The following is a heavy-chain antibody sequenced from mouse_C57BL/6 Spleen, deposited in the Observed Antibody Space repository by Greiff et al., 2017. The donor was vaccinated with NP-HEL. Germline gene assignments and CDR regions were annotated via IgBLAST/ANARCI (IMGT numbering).Heavy chain of an antibody. CDR2: FHPYNDDT. V-gene: IGHV1-47*01. D-gene: IGHD1-1*01. CDR3: ARRGEYYYGSSWYYFDY. CDR1: GYTFTTYP. Sequence: QVQLQQSGAELVKPGASVKMSCKASGYTFTTYPIEWMKQTHGKSLEWIGNFHPYNDDTKYNEKFKGKATLTVEKSSSTVYLELSRLTSDDSAVYYCARRGEYYYGSSWYYFDYWGQGTTLTVSS. J-gene: IGHJ2*01.